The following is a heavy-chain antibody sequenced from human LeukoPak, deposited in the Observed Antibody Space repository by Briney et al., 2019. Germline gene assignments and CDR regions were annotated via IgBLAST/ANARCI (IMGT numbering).Heavy chain of an antibody. Sequence: SETLSLTCAVYGGSFNGYYWSWIRQPPGKGLEWIGEINHSGSTNYNPSLKSRVTISVDTSKNQFSLKLSSVTAADTAVYYCARGKIADDSSGYYSDYWGQGTLVTVSS. V-gene: IGHV4-34*01. CDR2: INHSGST. J-gene: IGHJ4*02. CDR1: GGSFNGYY. CDR3: ARGKIADDSSGYYSDY. D-gene: IGHD3-22*01.